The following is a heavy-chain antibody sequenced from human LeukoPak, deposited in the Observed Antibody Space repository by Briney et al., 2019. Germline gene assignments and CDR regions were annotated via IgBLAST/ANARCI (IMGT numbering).Heavy chain of an antibody. D-gene: IGHD3-10*01. CDR2: INPSGGST. CDR3: ARGFDNVDY. CDR1: GYTFTSYY. Sequence: ASVKVSCKASGYTFTSYYMHWVRQAPGQGLEWMGIINPSGGSTTYAQKFQGRVTMTRDTSKNQFSLKLSSVTAADTAVYYCARGFDNVDYWGQGTLVTVSS. V-gene: IGHV1-46*01. J-gene: IGHJ4*02.